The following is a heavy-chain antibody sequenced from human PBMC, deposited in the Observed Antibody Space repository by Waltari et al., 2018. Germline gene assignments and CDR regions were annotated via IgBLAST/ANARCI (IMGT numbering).Heavy chain of an antibody. CDR1: GGTFSRYP. CDR2: IIPILGIA. J-gene: IGHJ5*02. V-gene: IGHV1-69*04. Sequence: QVQLVQSGAEVKKPGSSVKVSCKASGGTFSRYPISWVRQAPGQGLEWMGRIIPILGIANYAQKFQGRVTITADKSTSTAYMELSSLRSEDTAVYYCARGANWFDPWGQGTLVTVSS. CDR3: ARGANWFDP.